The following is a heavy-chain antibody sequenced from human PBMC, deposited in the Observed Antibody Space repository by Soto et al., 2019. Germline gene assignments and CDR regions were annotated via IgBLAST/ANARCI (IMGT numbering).Heavy chain of an antibody. CDR1: GGTFSSYT. D-gene: IGHD2-2*01. CDR3: ASGERHGYCSSTSCYGWTGFDY. CDR2: IIPILGIA. V-gene: IGHV1-69*02. J-gene: IGHJ4*02. Sequence: SVKVSCKASGGTFSSYTISWVRQAPGQGLEWMGRIIPILGIANYAQKFQGRVTITADKSTSTAYMELSSLRSEDTAVYYCASGERHGYCSSTSCYGWTGFDYWGQGTLVTVSS.